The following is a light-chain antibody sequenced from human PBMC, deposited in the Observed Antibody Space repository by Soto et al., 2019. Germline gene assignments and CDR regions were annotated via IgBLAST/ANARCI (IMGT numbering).Light chain of an antibody. CDR2: EVN. CDR1: SSDVGGYDY. CDR3: TSFSISTAYL. V-gene: IGLV2-14*01. Sequence: QSALTQPASVSGSPGQSITISCTGTSSDVGGYDYVSWYQLHPGKAPKLMVFEVNNRPSGVSYRFSGSKSGNTASLTISGPQAEAGADFFRTSFSISTAYLFGTGTNLPVL. J-gene: IGLJ1*01.